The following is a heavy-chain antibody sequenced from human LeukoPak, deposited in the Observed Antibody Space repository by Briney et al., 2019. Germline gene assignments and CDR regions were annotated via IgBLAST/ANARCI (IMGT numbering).Heavy chain of an antibody. CDR1: GFTFSDYW. D-gene: IGHD6-6*01. J-gene: IGHJ4*02. Sequence: PGGSLRLSCAASGFTFSDYWMSWIRQAPGKGLEYVSNINKDGSKKYYVDSVKGRFTLSRDNAKNSLSLEMNSLRAEDTAVYYCARGTSSCDYWGQGPLVTVSS. V-gene: IGHV3-7*03. CDR3: ARGTSSCDY. CDR2: INKDGSKK.